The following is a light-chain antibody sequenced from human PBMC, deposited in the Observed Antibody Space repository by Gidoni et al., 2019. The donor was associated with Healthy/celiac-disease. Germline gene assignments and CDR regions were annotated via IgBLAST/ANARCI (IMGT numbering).Light chain of an antibody. Sequence: EIVLTQSPATLSLSPGERATLSCRASQSVSRYLAWYQQKPGQAPRLLIYDASNRATGIPARFSGSGSGTDFTLTISSLEPEDFAVYYCQQRSNWPPITFXQXTRLEIK. CDR3: QQRSNWPPIT. V-gene: IGKV3-11*01. J-gene: IGKJ5*01. CDR2: DAS. CDR1: QSVSRY.